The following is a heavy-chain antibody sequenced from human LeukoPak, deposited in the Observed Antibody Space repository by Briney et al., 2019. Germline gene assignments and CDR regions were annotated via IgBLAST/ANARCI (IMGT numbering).Heavy chain of an antibody. CDR2: IVVGSGNT. CDR3: AAGLNYYGSGSYYDY. Sequence: SVKVSCKASGFTFTSSAMQWVRQARGQRLEWIGWIVVGSGNTNYAQKFQERVTITRDMSTSTAYMELRSLRSEDTAVYYCAAGLNYYGSGSYYDYWGQGTLVTVSS. D-gene: IGHD3-10*01. J-gene: IGHJ4*02. CDR1: GFTFTSSA. V-gene: IGHV1-58*02.